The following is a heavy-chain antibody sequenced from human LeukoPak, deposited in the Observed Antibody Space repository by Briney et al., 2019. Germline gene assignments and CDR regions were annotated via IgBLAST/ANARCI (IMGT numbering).Heavy chain of an antibody. J-gene: IGHJ4*02. CDR2: ISSNGGST. V-gene: IGHV3-64D*06. Sequence: SCKASGGTFSSYAMHWVRQAPGKGLEYVSAISSNGGSTYYADSVKGRFTISRDNSKNTLYLQMSSLRAEDTAVYYCVKDGYPYSSGWYAYFDYWGQGTLVTVSS. CDR3: VKDGYPYSSGWYAYFDY. D-gene: IGHD6-19*01. CDR1: GGTFSSYA.